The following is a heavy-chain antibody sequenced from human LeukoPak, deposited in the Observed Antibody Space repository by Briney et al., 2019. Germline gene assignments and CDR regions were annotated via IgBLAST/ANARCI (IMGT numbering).Heavy chain of an antibody. CDR1: GFTFSSYG. J-gene: IGHJ4*02. V-gene: IGHV3-30*02. Sequence: GGSLRLSCAASGFTFSSYGMHWVRQAPGKGLEWVAFIRYDGSNKYYADSVKGRFTISRDNSKNTLYLQMNSLRAEDTAVYYCARVRRYCSGGSCYYNDYWGQGTLVTVSS. CDR3: ARVRRYCSGGSCYYNDY. D-gene: IGHD2-15*01. CDR2: IRYDGSNK.